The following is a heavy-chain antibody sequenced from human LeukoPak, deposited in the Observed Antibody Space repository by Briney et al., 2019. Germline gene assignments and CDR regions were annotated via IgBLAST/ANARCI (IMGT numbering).Heavy chain of an antibody. J-gene: IGHJ5*01. Sequence: GGSLRLSCAASGFTFNNYAMNWVRQAPGKGLEWVSLISDSGGTAYYADSVKGRFTISRDKSKNTVFLQMNSLRDDDTALYFCAKSSGYSDYAWFDSWGQGTLVTVSS. D-gene: IGHD4-11*01. CDR1: GFTFNNYA. CDR2: ISDSGGTA. V-gene: IGHV3-23*01. CDR3: AKSSGYSDYAWFDS.